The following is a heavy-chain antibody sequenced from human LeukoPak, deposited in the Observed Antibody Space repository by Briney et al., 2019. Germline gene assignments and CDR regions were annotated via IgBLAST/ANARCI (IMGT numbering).Heavy chain of an antibody. J-gene: IGHJ4*02. V-gene: IGHV4-39*07. CDR3: AREVRSVDIVVVPAPTGESDY. CDR2: IYYSGST. D-gene: IGHD2-2*01. CDR1: GGSISSSSYY. Sequence: SETLSLTCTVSGGSISSSSYYWGWIRQPPGKGLEWIGSIYYSGSTYYNPSLKSRVTISVDTSKNQFSLKLSSVTAADTAVCYCAREVRSVDIVVVPAPTGESDYWGQGTLVTVSS.